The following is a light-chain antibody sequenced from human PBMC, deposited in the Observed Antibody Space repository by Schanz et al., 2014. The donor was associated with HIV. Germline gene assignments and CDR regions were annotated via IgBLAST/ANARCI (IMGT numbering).Light chain of an antibody. J-gene: IGLJ2*01. Sequence: QSALTQPASVSGSPGQSITISCTGTRSDIGNYDFVSWYQQHPGQAPKLIIYEVTKRPSGVPARFSGSKSDNTASLTVSGLQADDEADYYCSSYAGSKHWLFGGGTKLTVL. V-gene: IGLV2-8*01. CDR1: RSDIGNYDF. CDR3: SSYAGSKHWL. CDR2: EVT.